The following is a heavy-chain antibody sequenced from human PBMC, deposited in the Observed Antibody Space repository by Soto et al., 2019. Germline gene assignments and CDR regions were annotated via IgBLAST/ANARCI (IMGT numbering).Heavy chain of an antibody. J-gene: IGHJ3*02. Sequence: SETLSLTCAVYGGSFSGYYWSWIRQPPGKGLEWIGEINHSGSTNYNPSLKSRVTISVDTSKNQFSLKLSSVTAADTAVYYCARGRGGYYYDSSGYYDDAFDIWGQGTMVTVSS. V-gene: IGHV4-34*01. CDR2: INHSGST. CDR3: ARGRGGYYYDSSGYYDDAFDI. CDR1: GGSFSGYY. D-gene: IGHD3-22*01.